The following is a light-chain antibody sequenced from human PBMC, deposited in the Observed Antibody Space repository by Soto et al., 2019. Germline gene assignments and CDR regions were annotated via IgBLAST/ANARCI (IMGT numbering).Light chain of an antibody. J-gene: IGKJ5*01. CDR1: QGISTY. Sequence: EIVLTQSPATLSLSPGERATLSCRASQGISTYLAWYQQKPGQAPRLLIYDASNRATGVPARFSGSGSGTEFTLTISSLQSEDFAIYYCQQYNNWPPITFGQGTRLEIK. V-gene: IGKV3-11*01. CDR3: QQYNNWPPIT. CDR2: DAS.